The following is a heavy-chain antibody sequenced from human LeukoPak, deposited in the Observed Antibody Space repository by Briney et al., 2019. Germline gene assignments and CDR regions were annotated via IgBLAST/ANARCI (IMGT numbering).Heavy chain of an antibody. J-gene: IGHJ4*02. Sequence: SETLSLTCTVSGYSISSGYYWGWIRQPPGKGLEWIGSIYHSGSTYYNPSPKSRVTISVDTSKNQFSLKLSSVTAADTAVYYCARVLTGYYSHWGQGTLVTVSS. V-gene: IGHV4-38-2*02. CDR3: ARVLTGYYSH. D-gene: IGHD3-9*01. CDR1: GYSISSGYY. CDR2: IYHSGST.